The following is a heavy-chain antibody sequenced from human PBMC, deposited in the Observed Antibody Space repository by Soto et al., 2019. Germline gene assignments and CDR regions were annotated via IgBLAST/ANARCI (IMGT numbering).Heavy chain of an antibody. D-gene: IGHD6-25*01. Sequence: LSLTCSVSGGSISSVGHYWTWIRQQPGKGLEWIGYIYYSGSTDYNPSLKSRVTISVDRSKNQFSLNLSSVTAADTAIYYCARESGGYDSSTRYGLDVWGQGTTVTVSS. CDR2: IYYSGST. J-gene: IGHJ6*02. V-gene: IGHV4-31*03. CDR3: ARESGGYDSSTRYGLDV. CDR1: GGSISSVGHY.